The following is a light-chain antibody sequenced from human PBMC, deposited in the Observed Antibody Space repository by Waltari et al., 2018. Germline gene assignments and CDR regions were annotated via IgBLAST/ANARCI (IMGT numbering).Light chain of an antibody. CDR1: SSDVGAYNY. Sequence: HSALAQPASVSGSPGQSITISCTGTSSDVGAYNYVSWYQQHPVKAPRRMISDVNNWTSGVSNRFSGYKSGNTASLTISGVQAEDEADYYCSSCTRASSWVFGGGTKLTV. CDR2: DVN. V-gene: IGLV2-14*03. J-gene: IGLJ3*02. CDR3: SSCTRASSWV.